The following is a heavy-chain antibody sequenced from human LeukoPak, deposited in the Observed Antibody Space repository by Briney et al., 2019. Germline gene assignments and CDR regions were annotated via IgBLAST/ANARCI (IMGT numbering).Heavy chain of an antibody. CDR2: ISGSGGST. D-gene: IGHD6-13*01. J-gene: IGHJ5*02. CDR3: AKYRGYSSSWYSPYNWFDP. Sequence: GGSLRLSCAASGFTFSSYAMGWVRQAPGKGLEWVSDISGSGGSTYYADSVKGRFTISRDNSKNTLYLQMNSLRAEDTAVYYCAKYRGYSSSWYSPYNWFDPWGQGTLVTVSS. V-gene: IGHV3-23*01. CDR1: GFTFSSYA.